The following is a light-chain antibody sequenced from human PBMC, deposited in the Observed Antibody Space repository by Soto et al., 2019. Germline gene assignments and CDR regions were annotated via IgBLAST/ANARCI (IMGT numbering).Light chain of an antibody. CDR1: SSDVGSYNL. CDR3: CSYAGSDV. CDR2: EGS. V-gene: IGLV2-23*01. J-gene: IGLJ1*01. Sequence: QSALTQPASVSGSPGQSITISCTGTSSDVGSYNLVSWYRQHPGKAPKLMIYEGSKRPSGVSNRFSGSKSGNTASLTISGLQAEDEADYYCCSYAGSDVFGTGTKLTVL.